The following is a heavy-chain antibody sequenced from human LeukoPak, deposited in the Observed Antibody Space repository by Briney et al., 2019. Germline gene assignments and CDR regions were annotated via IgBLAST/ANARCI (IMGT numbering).Heavy chain of an antibody. D-gene: IGHD3-9*01. J-gene: IGHJ5*02. Sequence: SETLSLTCTVSGASISSGNYYWSWIRQPAGKELEWIGRISTIENTNYNPSLKSRVTISVDTSKNQFSLKLSSVTAADTAVYYCARQIDPWAPFDPWGQGTLVTVSS. CDR1: GASISSGNYY. CDR3: ARQIDPWAPFDP. CDR2: ISTIENT. V-gene: IGHV4-61*02.